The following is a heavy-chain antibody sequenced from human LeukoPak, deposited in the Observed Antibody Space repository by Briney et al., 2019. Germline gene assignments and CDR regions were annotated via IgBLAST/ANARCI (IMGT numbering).Heavy chain of an antibody. V-gene: IGHV1-2*02. CDR2: INPDSGGT. CDR3: AREGVAGTGLDY. J-gene: IGHJ4*02. Sequence: ASVKVSCKASGYTFTSYYMHWVRQAPGQGLEWMGWINPDSGGTNYAQKFQGRVTMTRDTSISTAYMELSRLRSDDTAVYYCAREGVAGTGLDYWGQGTLVTVSS. CDR1: GYTFTSYY. D-gene: IGHD6-13*01.